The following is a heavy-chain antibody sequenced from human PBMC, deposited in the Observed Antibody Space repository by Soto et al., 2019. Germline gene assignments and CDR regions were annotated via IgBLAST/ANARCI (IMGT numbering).Heavy chain of an antibody. Sequence: GESLTISCKGSGFSFTTFWISWVRKMPRKGLEWMGRIDPTDSYTNYSPSFQVHVTISADKSINTAYLQWSSLKASDSAIYYCARPVCRSTTCYYGMDVWDQGTAVT. J-gene: IGHJ6*02. V-gene: IGHV5-10-1*01. D-gene: IGHD2-2*01. CDR1: GFSFTTFW. CDR2: IDPTDSYT. CDR3: ARPVCRSTTCYYGMDV.